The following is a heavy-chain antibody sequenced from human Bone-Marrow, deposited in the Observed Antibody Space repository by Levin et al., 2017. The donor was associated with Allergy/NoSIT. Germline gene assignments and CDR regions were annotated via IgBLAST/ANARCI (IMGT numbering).Heavy chain of an antibody. V-gene: IGHV3-30-3*01. Sequence: GGFLRLSCAASGFTFGIYALHWVRQAPGKGLEWVAVISFDGSNKYYADSVKGRFTISRDNSKNSLYLQMNSLRAEDTAVYYCARTFAISFYYMDVWGKGTTVTVSS. D-gene: IGHD2/OR15-2a*01. J-gene: IGHJ6*03. CDR1: GFTFGIYA. CDR3: ARTFAISFYYMDV. CDR2: ISFDGSNK.